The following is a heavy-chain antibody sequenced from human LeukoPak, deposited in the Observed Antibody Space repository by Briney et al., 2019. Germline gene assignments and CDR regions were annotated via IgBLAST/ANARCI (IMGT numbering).Heavy chain of an antibody. V-gene: IGHV3-30*02. CDR3: AKNAGPLGFGDYYYMDV. CDR2: IGYAGINK. CDR1: GFTFRSHG. Sequence: GGSLRLSCAASGFTFRSHGMHWVRQAPGKGLEWVAVIGYAGINKHYADSLKGRFTISRDSSKSTVYLQMNSLRAEDTAVCYCAKNAGPLGFGDYYYMDVWGKGITVTVSS. D-gene: IGHD3-10*01. J-gene: IGHJ6*03.